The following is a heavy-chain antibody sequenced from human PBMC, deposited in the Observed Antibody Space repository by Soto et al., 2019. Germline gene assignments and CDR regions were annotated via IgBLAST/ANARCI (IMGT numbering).Heavy chain of an antibody. Sequence: PGGSLILSCAASGFTFSSYAMSWVRQAPGKGLEWVSAISGSGGSTYYADSVKGRFTISRDNSENTLYLQMNSLRAEDTAVYYCAKDGIAAAAVNWFDPWGQGTLVTVSS. J-gene: IGHJ5*02. CDR3: AKDGIAAAAVNWFDP. V-gene: IGHV3-23*01. CDR2: ISGSGGST. CDR1: GFTFSSYA. D-gene: IGHD6-13*01.